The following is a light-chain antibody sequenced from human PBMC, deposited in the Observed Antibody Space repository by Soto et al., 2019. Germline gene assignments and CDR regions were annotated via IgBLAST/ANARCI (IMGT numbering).Light chain of an antibody. CDR1: QSVSSNY. V-gene: IGKV3-20*01. J-gene: IGKJ5*01. CDR2: GAS. Sequence: EIVLTQSPGTLSLSAGEGATLSCRASQSVSSNYLAWYQQKPGQAPRLLIYGASSRATGIPDWFSGSGSGTDFTLTISRLEPEDFAVYYCQQYGSSPMTFGQGTRLEIK. CDR3: QQYGSSPMT.